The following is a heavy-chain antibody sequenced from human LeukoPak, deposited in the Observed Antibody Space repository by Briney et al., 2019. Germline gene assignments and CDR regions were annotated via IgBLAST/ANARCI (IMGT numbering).Heavy chain of an antibody. CDR3: ARVQGILWFGELLASSYYYYGMDV. D-gene: IGHD3-10*01. CDR1: GYTFTSYD. CDR2: MNPNSGNT. Sequence: ASVKVSCKASGYTFTSYDINWVRQATGQGLEWMGWMNPNSGNTGYAQKFQGRVTMTRNTSISTAYMELSSLRSEDTAVYYCARVQGILWFGELLASSYYYYGMDVRGQGTTVTVSS. J-gene: IGHJ6*02. V-gene: IGHV1-8*01.